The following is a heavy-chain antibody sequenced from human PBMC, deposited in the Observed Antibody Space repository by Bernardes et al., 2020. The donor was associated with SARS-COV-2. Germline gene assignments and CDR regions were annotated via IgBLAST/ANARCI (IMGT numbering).Heavy chain of an antibody. J-gene: IGHJ6*02. Sequence: SETLSLTCTVSGGSISSPDHYWTWLLHHPEKGLEWIGYVYYAGSPFYNPSLESRVSMSMDTSRNQFSLKLTSVTAADTAVYYCARDAALFRDPYGLDAWGQGTSVTVSS. V-gene: IGHV4-31*03. CDR1: GGSISSPDHY. D-gene: IGHD2-21*01. CDR3: ARDAALFRDPYGLDA. CDR2: VYYAGSP.